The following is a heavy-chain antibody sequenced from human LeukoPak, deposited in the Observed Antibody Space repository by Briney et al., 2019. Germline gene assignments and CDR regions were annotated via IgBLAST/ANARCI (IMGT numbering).Heavy chain of an antibody. CDR1: GFIFSNFW. V-gene: IGHV3-7*01. D-gene: IGHD2-2*01. CDR2: IKQDGSDK. CDR3: ARIFEYSSIYYFDY. J-gene: IGHJ4*02. Sequence: GSLRLSCTASGFIFSNFWMSWVRQAPGKGLEWVANIKQDGSDKYYVDSVKGRFTLSRDNAKNSLYLQMNSLRAEDTAVYYCARIFEYSSIYYFDYWGQGTLVTVSS.